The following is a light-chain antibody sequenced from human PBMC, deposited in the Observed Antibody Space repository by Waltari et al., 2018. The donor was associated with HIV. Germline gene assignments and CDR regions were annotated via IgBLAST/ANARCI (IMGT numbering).Light chain of an antibody. V-gene: IGLV1-40*01. Sequence: QSVLTQPPSVSGAPGQRVTISCTGSSSNIGPGYDLHWYQQLPGTAPKLLIYGNSNRPSGVPDRFSGSKSGTSASLAITGLQAEDEADYYCQSYDSSLVVFGGGTKLTVL. CDR2: GNS. J-gene: IGLJ2*01. CDR1: SSNIGPGYD. CDR3: QSYDSSLVV.